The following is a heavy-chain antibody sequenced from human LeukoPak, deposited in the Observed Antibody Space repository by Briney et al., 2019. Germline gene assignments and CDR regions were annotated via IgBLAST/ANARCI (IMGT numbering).Heavy chain of an antibody. CDR2: ISYDGNTK. J-gene: IGHJ6*02. Sequence: GGSLRLSCAAFEFTFSNYAIHWVRQAPGKGLEWVAVISYDGNTKLYADSVKGRFTISRDNSEKTLYLQMHSLRPEDTAIYYCARDRSLSSSIVVVVAATYYGMDVWGQGTTVTVSS. CDR3: ARDRSLSSSIVVVVAATYYGMDV. CDR1: EFTFSNYA. D-gene: IGHD2-15*01. V-gene: IGHV3-30-3*01.